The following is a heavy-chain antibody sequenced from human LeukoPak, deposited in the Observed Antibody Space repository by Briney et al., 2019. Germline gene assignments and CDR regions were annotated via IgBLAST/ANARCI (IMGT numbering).Heavy chain of an antibody. V-gene: IGHV4-59*01. J-gene: IGHJ4*02. Sequence: SETLSLTCSVSGGSISSYYWSWIRQPPGKGLEWIGYSHYSGSTKYNPPLKSRVTISVDTSKNQISLKLSSVTAADTPVYYCVRGQWGFDYWGQGTLVTVSS. CDR3: VRGQWGFDY. D-gene: IGHD1-26*01. CDR2: SHYSGST. CDR1: GGSISSYY.